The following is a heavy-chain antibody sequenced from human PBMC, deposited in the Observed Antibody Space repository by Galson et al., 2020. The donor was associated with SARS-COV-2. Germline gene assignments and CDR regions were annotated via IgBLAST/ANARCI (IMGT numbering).Heavy chain of an antibody. Sequence: GGSLRLSCPTSGFTFGDYAMNWVRQAPGKGLEWVGLVRSKIHGGTTEYAASVKGRFTISRDDSKRIAYLQMNSLKTEDTAVYYFSRDPPYEYIWGNDHWGQGTLVTVSS. CDR3: SRDPPYEYIWGNDH. J-gene: IGHJ4*02. V-gene: IGHV3-49*04. CDR1: GFTFGDYA. D-gene: IGHD3-16*01. CDR2: VRSKIHGGTT.